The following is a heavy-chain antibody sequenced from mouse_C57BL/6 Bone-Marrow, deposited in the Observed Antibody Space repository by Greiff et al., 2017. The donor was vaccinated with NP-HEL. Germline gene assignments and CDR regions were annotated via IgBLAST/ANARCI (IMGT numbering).Heavy chain of an antibody. Sequence: QVTLKVSGPGILQPSQTLSLTCSFSGFSLSTFGMGVGWIRQPSGKGLEWLAPIWWDDDKYYNPALKSRLTISQDTSQNQVFLKIANVDTADTVTYYCARICPLYYGSSSYAMDYWGQGTSVTVSS. D-gene: IGHD1-1*01. V-gene: IGHV8-8*01. J-gene: IGHJ4*01. CDR2: IWWDDDK. CDR1: GFSLSTFGMG. CDR3: ARICPLYYGSSSYAMDY.